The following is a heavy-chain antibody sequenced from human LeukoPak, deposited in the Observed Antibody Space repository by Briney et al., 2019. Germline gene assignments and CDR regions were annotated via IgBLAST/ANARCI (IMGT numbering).Heavy chain of an antibody. D-gene: IGHD3-16*02. J-gene: IGHJ4*02. CDR2: IEKDGSEK. CDR3: VTYRTRHGNSLDF. Sequence: GGSLRLSCAASGFTFSSYWMTWVPQAPGQGLWWGANIEKDGSEKNYVNSVKGLFAISRDKAKNSMYLQMNSMRVEDTAVYYCVTYRTRHGNSLDFWGRGTLVTVSS. V-gene: IGHV3-7*01. CDR1: GFTFSSYW.